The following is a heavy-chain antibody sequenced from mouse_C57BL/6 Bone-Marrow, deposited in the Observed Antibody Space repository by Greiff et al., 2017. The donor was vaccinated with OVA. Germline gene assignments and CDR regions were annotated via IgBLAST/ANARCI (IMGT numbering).Heavy chain of an antibody. J-gene: IGHJ4*01. D-gene: IGHD1-1*01. Sequence: DVKLEESGPGLAKPSQTLSLTCSVTGYSITSDYWNWIRKFPGNKLEYMGYISYSGSTYYNPSLKSRISITQDTSKNQYYLQLNSVTTEDTATYYCARSHIYYYGSSYDYYAMDYWGQGTSVTVSS. CDR2: ISYSGST. CDR3: ARSHIYYYGSSYDYYAMDY. V-gene: IGHV3-8*01. CDR1: GYSITSDY.